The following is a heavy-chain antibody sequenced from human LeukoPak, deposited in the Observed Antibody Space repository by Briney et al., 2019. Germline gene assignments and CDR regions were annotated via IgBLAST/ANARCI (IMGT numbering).Heavy chain of an antibody. D-gene: IGHD5-18*01. CDR1: GFTVSSNY. Sequence: PGGSLILSCAASGFTVSSNYMSWVRQAPGKGLEWVSGIYRGGSTYYADSVKGRITISRDNYKNTLYLQMNSLRAEDTAVYYCARDLGYNYGFFDSWGQGTLVTVSS. J-gene: IGHJ4*02. V-gene: IGHV3-53*01. CDR3: ARDLGYNYGFFDS. CDR2: IYRGGST.